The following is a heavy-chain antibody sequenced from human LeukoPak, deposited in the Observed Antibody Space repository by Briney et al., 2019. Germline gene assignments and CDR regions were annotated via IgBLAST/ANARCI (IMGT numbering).Heavy chain of an antibody. CDR1: GGSIRSSSYY. V-gene: IGHV4-39*01. D-gene: IGHD1-26*01. CDR3: ARRYLASYNWFDP. J-gene: IGHJ5*02. CDR2: IYYSGST. Sequence: SETLSLTCTVSGGSIRSSSYYWGWVRQPPGKGLEWIGSIYYSGSTYYNPSLKSRVTISVDTSKNQFSLKLSSVTAADTAVYYCARRYLASYNWFDPWGQGTLVTVSS.